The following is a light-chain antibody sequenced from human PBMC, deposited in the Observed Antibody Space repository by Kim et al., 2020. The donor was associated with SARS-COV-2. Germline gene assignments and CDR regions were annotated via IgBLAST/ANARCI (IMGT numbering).Light chain of an antibody. Sequence: YPGERETLSCRASQSVSTNIAWYQQKPGQAPRLLIYGASTRATGIPARFSGSGSGTEFTLTISSLQSEDFAVYYCQEYNNWPPLTFGGGTKVDIK. CDR3: QEYNNWPPLT. CDR2: GAS. V-gene: IGKV3-15*01. CDR1: QSVSTN. J-gene: IGKJ4*01.